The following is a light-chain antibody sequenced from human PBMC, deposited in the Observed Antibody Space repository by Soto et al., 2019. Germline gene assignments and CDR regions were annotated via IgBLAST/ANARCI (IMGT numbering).Light chain of an antibody. J-gene: IGKJ3*01. CDR1: QGISSY. CDR3: QQLNSYPWL. Sequence: DIQLTQSPSFLSASVGDRVTITCRASQGISSYLAWYQQKPGKAPKLLIYAASTLQSGVPSRFSGSGSGTEFTLTISSLQPEDFATYYCQQLNSYPWLFGPGIKVDIK. V-gene: IGKV1-9*01. CDR2: AAS.